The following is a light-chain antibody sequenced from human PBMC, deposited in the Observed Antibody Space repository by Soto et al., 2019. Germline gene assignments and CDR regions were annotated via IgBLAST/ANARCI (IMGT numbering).Light chain of an antibody. CDR3: SAWDDSLRSNI. Sequence: QSVLTQPSSASGTPGQSVTISCSGSRSNIGGNHVSWYQQFPGTAPKLLIYSNKQRASGVPDRFSGSRSGTSASLVISGLRSEDEAEYFCSAWDDSLRSNIFGSGTKVTVL. CDR1: RSNIGGNH. V-gene: IGLV1-47*02. CDR2: SNK. J-gene: IGLJ1*01.